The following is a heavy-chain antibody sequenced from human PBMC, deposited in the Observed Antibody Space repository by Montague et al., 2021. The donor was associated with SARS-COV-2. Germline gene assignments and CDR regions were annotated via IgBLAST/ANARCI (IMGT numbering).Heavy chain of an antibody. V-gene: IGHV4-4*07. D-gene: IGHD3-10*01. Sequence: SETLSLTCSVSGGSITNHYWSWIRQPAGKGLEWFGRMHFTGKTNFSPFFSSRLTMSADTSKNQFSLKLTSVTAADTAIYFCARDRFDFGAGRQGTIDFWGQGTLVTVSS. CDR1: GGSITNHY. CDR2: MHFTGKT. J-gene: IGHJ4*02. CDR3: ARDRFDFGAGRQGTIDF.